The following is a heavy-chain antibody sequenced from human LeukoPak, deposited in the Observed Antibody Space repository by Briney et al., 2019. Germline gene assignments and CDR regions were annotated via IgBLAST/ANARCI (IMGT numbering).Heavy chain of an antibody. Sequence: PGRSLRLSCAASGFTFDDYAMHWVRQAPGQGLEWVSGVSWNSGTIGYADSAKGRFTISRDNAKNSLYLQMNSLRPEDTALYHCARDLFRYYYGSGSYYLGPYGMDVWGQGTTVTVSS. J-gene: IGHJ6*02. V-gene: IGHV3-9*01. D-gene: IGHD3-10*01. CDR1: GFTFDDYA. CDR3: ARDLFRYYYGSGSYYLGPYGMDV. CDR2: VSWNSGTI.